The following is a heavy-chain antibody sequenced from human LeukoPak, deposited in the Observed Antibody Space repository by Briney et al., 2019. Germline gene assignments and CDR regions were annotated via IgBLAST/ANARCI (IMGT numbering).Heavy chain of an antibody. CDR2: IKQDGSGK. CDR1: GFTFSNYW. J-gene: IGHJ4*02. CDR3: ARDRSTDFWSGYYTNYFDY. V-gene: IGHV3-7*01. Sequence: GGSLRLSCATSGFTFSNYWMTWVRQAPGKGLEWVATIKQDGSGKYSVDSVKGRFTISRDNAKNSLYLQLNSLRAEDTAVYYCARDRSTDFWSGYYTNYFDYWGQGTLVTVSS. D-gene: IGHD3-3*01.